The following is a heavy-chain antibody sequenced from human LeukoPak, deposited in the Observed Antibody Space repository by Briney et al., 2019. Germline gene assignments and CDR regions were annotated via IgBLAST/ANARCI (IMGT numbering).Heavy chain of an antibody. V-gene: IGHV1-46*01. CDR2: INPSGGST. CDR1: GYTFTSYY. D-gene: IGHD3/OR15-3a*01. CDR3: ARLRLDGDYVDY. Sequence: ASVKVSCKASGYTFTSYYMHWVRQAPGQGLEWMGIINPSGGSTSYAQKLQGRVTMTRDTSTSTVYMELSSLRSEDTAVYYCARLRLDGDYVDYWGQGTLVTVSS. J-gene: IGHJ4*02.